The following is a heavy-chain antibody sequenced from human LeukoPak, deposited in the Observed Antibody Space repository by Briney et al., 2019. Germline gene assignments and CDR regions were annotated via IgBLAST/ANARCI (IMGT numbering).Heavy chain of an antibody. CDR3: ARGGPRFLGYSYGIDY. CDR1: GGTFSSYA. Sequence: SVKVSCKASGGTFSSYAISWVRQAPGQGLEWMGGIIPIFGTANYAQKFQGRVTITADESTSTAYMGLSSLRSEDTAVYYCARGGPRFLGYSYGIDYWGQGTLVTVSS. D-gene: IGHD5-18*01. V-gene: IGHV1-69*01. J-gene: IGHJ4*02. CDR2: IIPIFGTA.